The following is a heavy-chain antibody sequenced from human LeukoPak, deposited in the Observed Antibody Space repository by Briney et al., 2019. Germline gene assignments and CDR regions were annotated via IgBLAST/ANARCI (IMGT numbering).Heavy chain of an antibody. J-gene: IGHJ2*01. Sequence: HPGGSLRLSCAASGFTFDDYDMSWVRQAPGKGLEWVSAISGSGGSTYYADSVKGRFTISRDNSKNTLYLQMNSLRAEDTAVYYCAKVWAHDGSGNPYWHFDLWGRGTLVTVSS. D-gene: IGHD3-10*01. V-gene: IGHV3-23*01. CDR3: AKVWAHDGSGNPYWHFDL. CDR1: GFTFDDYD. CDR2: ISGSGGST.